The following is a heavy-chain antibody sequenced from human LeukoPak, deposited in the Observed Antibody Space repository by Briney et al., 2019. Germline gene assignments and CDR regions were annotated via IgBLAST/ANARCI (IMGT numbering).Heavy chain of an antibody. CDR1: GFTFSSYS. Sequence: GSLRLSCAASGFTFSSYSRNWVRQAPGKGLEWVSTISSSSSYIYYADSVKGRFTISRDNANNSLYLQMNSLSAEDTAVYYCVTAAGLGVYYFDYWGQGTLVTVSS. D-gene: IGHD6-13*01. CDR2: ISSSSSYI. J-gene: IGHJ4*02. CDR3: VTAAGLGVYYFDY. V-gene: IGHV3-21*01.